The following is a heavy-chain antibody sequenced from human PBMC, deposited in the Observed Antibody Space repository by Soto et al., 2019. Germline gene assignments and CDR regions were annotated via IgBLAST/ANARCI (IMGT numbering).Heavy chain of an antibody. CDR2: VSDDGSGK. Sequence: QVQLVESGGGVVQPGRSLRLSCAASGFNFRTYAMHWVRQAPGKGLEWVSVVSDDGSGKNYADSVKGRFTMSRANSKRTADLQMNSLRGDDTALYYCVKDRGLGQWHLDHWGQGTLVTVSS. CDR1: GFNFRTYA. J-gene: IGHJ4*01. V-gene: IGHV3-30*18. CDR3: VKDRGLGQWHLDH. D-gene: IGHD2-8*01.